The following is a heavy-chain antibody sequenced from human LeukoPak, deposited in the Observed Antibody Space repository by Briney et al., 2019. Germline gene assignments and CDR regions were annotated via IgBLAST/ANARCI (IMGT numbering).Heavy chain of an antibody. D-gene: IGHD6-13*01. CDR1: GGSFRGYY. J-gene: IGHJ5*02. V-gene: IGHV4-34*01. Sequence: PSETLSLTCAVYGGSFRGYYWSSIRHPPGKGLEWIGEINNSESTSYDPSLKSRVTISVDTSKNQFSLKLSSVTAADTAVYYCARGRIGAARGRFDPWGQGTLVTVSS. CDR3: ARGRIGAARGRFDP. CDR2: INNSEST.